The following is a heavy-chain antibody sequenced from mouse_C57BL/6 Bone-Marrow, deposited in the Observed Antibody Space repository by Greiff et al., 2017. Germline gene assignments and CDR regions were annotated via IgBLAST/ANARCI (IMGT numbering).Heavy chain of an antibody. D-gene: IGHD2-2*01. CDR3: ALWLTLKGDY. V-gene: IGHV1-50*01. CDR1: GYTFPSYW. Sequence: QVQLQQPGAELVKPGASVKLSCKASGYTFPSYWMQWVKQRPGQGLEWIGEIDPSDSCTNYTQKFKVKATLTVDTSSSTAYMQLSSLTSAASAVYYCALWLTLKGDYWGQGTSVTVSS. CDR2: IDPSDSCT. J-gene: IGHJ4*01.